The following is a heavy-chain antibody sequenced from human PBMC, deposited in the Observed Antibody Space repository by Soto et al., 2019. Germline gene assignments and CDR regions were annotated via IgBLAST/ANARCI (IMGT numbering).Heavy chain of an antibody. CDR1: GGSIRGHY. CDR3: ARRYGGNFDY. CDR2: IYYSGST. V-gene: IGHV4-59*11. D-gene: IGHD1-26*01. J-gene: IGHJ4*02. Sequence: SETLCLRCTVAGGSIRGHYGSWIRQPPGKGLEWIGYIYYSGSTNHNPSLKSRVTISVDRSKNQFSLKLSSVTAADTAVYYCARRYGGNFDYWGQGTLVTVTS.